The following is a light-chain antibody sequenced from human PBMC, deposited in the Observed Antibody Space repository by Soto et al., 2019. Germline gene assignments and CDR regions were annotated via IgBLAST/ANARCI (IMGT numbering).Light chain of an antibody. V-gene: IGLV2-14*01. CDR1: SSDVGGYNY. J-gene: IGLJ2*01. Sequence: QSALTQPASVSGSPGQSITISCTGTSSDVGGYNYVSWYQQHPGKAPKLMIYDVSNRPSGVSQRFSGSKSGNTASLTISGLPAEDEADYYCSSYTSSSTVVFGGGTQLTVL. CDR2: DVS. CDR3: SSYTSSSTVV.